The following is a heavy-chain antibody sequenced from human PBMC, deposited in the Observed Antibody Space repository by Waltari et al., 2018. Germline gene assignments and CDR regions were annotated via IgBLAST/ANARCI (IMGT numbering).Heavy chain of an antibody. CDR1: GFTFSSYS. V-gene: IGHV3-21*01. CDR2: ISSSSSYI. J-gene: IGHJ4*02. D-gene: IGHD3-10*01. Sequence: EVQLVESGGGLVKPGGYLRLSCAASGFTFSSYSMNWVRQAPGKGLEWVSSISSSSSYIYYADSVKGRFTISRDNAKNSLYLQMNSLRAEDTAVYYCARDKEGSPSHFDYWGQGTLVTVSS. CDR3: ARDKEGSPSHFDY.